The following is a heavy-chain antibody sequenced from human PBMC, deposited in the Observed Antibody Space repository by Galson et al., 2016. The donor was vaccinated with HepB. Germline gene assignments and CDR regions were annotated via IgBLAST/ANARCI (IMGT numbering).Heavy chain of an antibody. V-gene: IGHV5-10-1*01. CDR2: IDPGDSHT. CDR3: ATLLARRGSGTYSPGLWHLDV. Sequence: QSGAEVKKPGESLRISCKGSGYSFRSYWIHWARQMPGQGLEWLGRIDPGDSHTNYNPAFQGHATISVDNSISTAYLQWSSLKASDTARSYCATLLARRGSGTYSPGLWHLDVWGKGTTVTVSS. CDR1: GYSFRSYW. D-gene: IGHD3-10*01. J-gene: IGHJ6*04.